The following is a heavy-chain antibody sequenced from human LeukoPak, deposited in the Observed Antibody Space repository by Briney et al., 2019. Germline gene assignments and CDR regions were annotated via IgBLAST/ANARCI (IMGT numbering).Heavy chain of an antibody. Sequence: ASVKVSCKASGYTFTSYAMNWVRQAPGQGLEWMGWINTNTGNPTYAQGFTGRFVFSLDTSVSTAYLQISSLKAEDTAVYYCARERWRTMVRGVIITKGIWFDPWGQGTLVTVPS. CDR2: INTNTGNP. D-gene: IGHD3-10*01. CDR1: GYTFTSYA. J-gene: IGHJ5*02. V-gene: IGHV7-4-1*02. CDR3: ARERWRTMVRGVIITKGIWFDP.